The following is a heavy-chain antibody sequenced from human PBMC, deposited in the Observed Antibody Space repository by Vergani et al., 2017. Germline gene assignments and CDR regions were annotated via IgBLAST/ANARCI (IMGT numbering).Heavy chain of an antibody. D-gene: IGHD1-1*01. V-gene: IGHV3-7*01. Sequence: EVQLVESGGGLVQPGGSLRLSCAASGFTFSSFWMSWVRQAPGKGLEWVANIKQDGSEKYYVDSVKGRFTISRDNAKNSLYLQMNSLRAEDTAVYYCARDLPLRYSPSYFDYWGQGTLVTVSS. CDR2: IKQDGSEK. J-gene: IGHJ4*02. CDR1: GFTFSSFW. CDR3: ARDLPLRYSPSYFDY.